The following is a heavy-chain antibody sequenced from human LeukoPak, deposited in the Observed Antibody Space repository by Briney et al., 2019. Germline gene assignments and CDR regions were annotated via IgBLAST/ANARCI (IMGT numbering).Heavy chain of an antibody. CDR2: ISTRGGGI. CDR3: AKDGFDYYGSSGYYYFDY. Sequence: GGSLRLSCAGSGFMFSNHAMSWVRQAPGKGLEWVSGISTRGGGIYYADSVKGRFTISRDNSKNTLYLQMKSLRAEDTAVYYCAKDGFDYYGSSGYYYFDYWGQGTLVTVSS. D-gene: IGHD3-22*01. J-gene: IGHJ4*02. CDR1: GFMFSNHA. V-gene: IGHV3-23*01.